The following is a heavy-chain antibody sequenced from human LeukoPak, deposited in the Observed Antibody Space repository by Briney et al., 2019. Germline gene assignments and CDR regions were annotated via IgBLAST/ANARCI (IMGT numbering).Heavy chain of an antibody. CDR3: AKQLGYCSDGSCYFPY. CDR2: ISGSGGAT. V-gene: IGHV3-23*01. Sequence: PGGSLRLSCAASGFTFTTYAMGWVRQAPGKGREWVSAISGSGGATYYAESVRGRFTISRDSSKNTLYLQMNSLRAEDTAVYYCAKQLGYCSDGSCYFPYWGQGTLVTVSS. CDR1: GFTFTTYA. J-gene: IGHJ4*02. D-gene: IGHD2-15*01.